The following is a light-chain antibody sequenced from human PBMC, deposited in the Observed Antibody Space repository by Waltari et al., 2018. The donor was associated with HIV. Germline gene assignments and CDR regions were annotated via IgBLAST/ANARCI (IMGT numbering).Light chain of an antibody. Sequence: QSALTQPASVSGSLGQSITISCTGTDNDIGQSDFVSWYQHSPGKAPRIIIYDVTTRPSGVSDRCSGSKSGSTASLTISGLQAEDETDYYCCSYAGGPFVWGTGT. J-gene: IGLJ1*01. CDR2: DVT. CDR3: CSYAGGPFV. V-gene: IGLV2-23*02. CDR1: DNDIGQSDF.